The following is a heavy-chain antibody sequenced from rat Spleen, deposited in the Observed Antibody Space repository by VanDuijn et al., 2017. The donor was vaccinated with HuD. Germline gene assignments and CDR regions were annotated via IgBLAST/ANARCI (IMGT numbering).Heavy chain of an antibody. V-gene: IGHV5-25*01. D-gene: IGHD1-10*01. CDR1: GFTYSKYV. J-gene: IGHJ3*01. CDR3: ARHPNNYGWFIY. Sequence: EVQLVESGGGLVQPGRSLKLSCAASGFTYSKYVMAWVRQAPTRGLEWVASISIGGGNTYYRDSVMGRFTISRDNAKSTLYLQMDSLRSEDTATYYCARHPNNYGWFIYWGQGTLLTVSS. CDR2: ISIGGGNT.